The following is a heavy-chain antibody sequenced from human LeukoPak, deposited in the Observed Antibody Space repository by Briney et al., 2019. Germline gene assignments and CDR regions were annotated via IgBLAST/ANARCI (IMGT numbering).Heavy chain of an antibody. J-gene: IGHJ2*01. CDR1: GGSFSDHY. Sequence: PSETLSLTCAVYGGSFSDHYWSWIRQPPGEGLEWIGEINHSGSTNYNPSLKSRVTISVDTSKNQFSLKLSSVTAADTAVYYCARVPRYFDLWGRGTLVTVSS. CDR2: INHSGST. V-gene: IGHV4-34*01. CDR3: ARVPRYFDL.